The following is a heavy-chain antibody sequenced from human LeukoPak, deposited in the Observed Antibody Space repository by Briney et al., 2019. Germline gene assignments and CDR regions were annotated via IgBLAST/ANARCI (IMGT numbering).Heavy chain of an antibody. CDR3: AKSGSHYDFWSGYLV. V-gene: IGHV3-23*01. CDR2: ISGSGGST. Sequence: GGSLRLSCAASGFTFSNYAMNWVRQAPGKGLEWVSTISGSGGSTYYADSVKGRFTISRDNSKNTLYLQKNSLRAEDTAVYYCAKSGSHYDFWSGYLVWGQGTLVTVSS. D-gene: IGHD3-3*01. CDR1: GFTFSNYA. J-gene: IGHJ4*02.